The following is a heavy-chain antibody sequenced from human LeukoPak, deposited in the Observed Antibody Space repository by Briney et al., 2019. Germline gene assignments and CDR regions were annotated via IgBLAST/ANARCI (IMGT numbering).Heavy chain of an antibody. J-gene: IGHJ4*02. CDR2: IYYSEST. Sequence: SETLSLTCTVSSGSISGNNYYWGWIRQPPGKGLEWIGRIYYSESTYYNPSLKTRVTISLDTSKNQFSLKLSSVTAADTAVYYCARGQWELPDWGQGTLVTVSS. CDR3: ARGQWELPD. D-gene: IGHD1-26*01. V-gene: IGHV4-39*07. CDR1: SGSISGNNYY.